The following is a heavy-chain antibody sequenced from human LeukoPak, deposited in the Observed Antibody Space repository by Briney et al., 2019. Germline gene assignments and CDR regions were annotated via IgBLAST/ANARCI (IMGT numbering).Heavy chain of an antibody. D-gene: IGHD3-10*01. V-gene: IGHV3-23*01. Sequence: PGGSLRLSCAASGFTFSSYAMSWVRQAPGKGLEWVSAISGSGGSTYYADSVKGRFTISRDNAKNSLYLQMNSLRAEDTALYYCARDLYYGSGSYYSDYWGQGTLVTVSS. CDR2: ISGSGGST. CDR3: ARDLYYGSGSYYSDY. CDR1: GFTFSSYA. J-gene: IGHJ4*02.